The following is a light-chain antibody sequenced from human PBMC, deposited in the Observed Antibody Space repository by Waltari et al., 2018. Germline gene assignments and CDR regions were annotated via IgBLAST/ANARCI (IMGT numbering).Light chain of an antibody. CDR2: GAS. Sequence: DIQMTQSPSSLSAFVGDRVTITCRASQSITNYLNWYQEQPGKAPKLLIYGASSLQGGVPSRFSGSGSGTDFNLTISSLQPEDVATYYCQQSYSTPYTFGQGTRLEFK. V-gene: IGKV1-39*01. CDR3: QQSYSTPYT. CDR1: QSITNY. J-gene: IGKJ2*01.